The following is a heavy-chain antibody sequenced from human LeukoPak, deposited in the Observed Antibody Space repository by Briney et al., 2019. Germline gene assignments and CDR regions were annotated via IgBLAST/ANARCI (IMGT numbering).Heavy chain of an antibody. V-gene: IGHV4-34*01. CDR1: GGSFSGYY. Sequence: SETLSLTCAVYGGSFSGYYWSWIRQPPGKGLEWIGEINHSGSTNYNPSLKSRVTISVDTSKNQFSLKLSSVTAADTAVYYCARGLSYDILTGYYPDDYWGQGTLVTVSS. D-gene: IGHD3-9*01. CDR2: INHSGST. J-gene: IGHJ4*02. CDR3: ARGLSYDILTGYYPDDY.